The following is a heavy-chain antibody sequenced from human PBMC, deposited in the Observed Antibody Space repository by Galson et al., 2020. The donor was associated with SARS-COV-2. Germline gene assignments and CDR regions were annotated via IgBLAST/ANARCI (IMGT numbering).Heavy chain of an antibody. V-gene: IGHV3-7*03. CDR3: VREWGY. CDR1: GFSFSNDW. D-gene: IGHD3-16*01. J-gene: IGHJ4*02. CDR2: IKRDGSEK. Sequence: GGSLRLSSATSGFSFSNDWMSWVRQTPGKGLEWVANIKRDGSEKHYVFSVRGRFVISRDNAKNSLYLQMTSLRAEDTAVYYCVREWGYWGQGVLVTVSS.